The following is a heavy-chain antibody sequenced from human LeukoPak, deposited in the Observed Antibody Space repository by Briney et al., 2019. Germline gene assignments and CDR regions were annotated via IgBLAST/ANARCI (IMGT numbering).Heavy chain of an antibody. D-gene: IGHD3-3*01. Sequence: ASVKVSCKASGYTFTSYGISWVRQAPGQGLEWMGWISAYNGNTNYAQKLQGRVTMTTDTPTSTAYMELRSLRSDDAAVYYCARDLHDFWSGYYQSADKGRGYWGQGTLVTVST. J-gene: IGHJ4*02. V-gene: IGHV1-18*01. CDR2: ISAYNGNT. CDR3: ARDLHDFWSGYYQSADKGRGY. CDR1: GYTFTSYG.